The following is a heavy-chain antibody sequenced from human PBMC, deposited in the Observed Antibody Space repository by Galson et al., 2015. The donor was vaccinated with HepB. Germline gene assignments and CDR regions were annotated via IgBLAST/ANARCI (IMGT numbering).Heavy chain of an antibody. J-gene: IGHJ4*02. CDR3: AKESHNSGWYDYLHFDY. CDR1: GFTFSNCG. V-gene: IGHV3-30*02. Sequence: SLRLSCAASGFTFSNCGMHRVRQAPGKGLEWVAFIRYDGSNKYYADSVKGRFTVSRDNSKNTLYLQMHSLRAEDTAVYYCAKESHNSGWYDYLHFDYWGQGALVTVSS. D-gene: IGHD6-19*01. CDR2: IRYDGSNK.